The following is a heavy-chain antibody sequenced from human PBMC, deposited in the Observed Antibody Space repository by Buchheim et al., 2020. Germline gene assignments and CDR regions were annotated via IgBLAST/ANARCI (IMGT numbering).Heavy chain of an antibody. CDR3: ASSSFTYYYDSSGRHYGMDV. D-gene: IGHD3-22*01. J-gene: IGHJ6*02. CDR1: GYTFTSYY. Sequence: QVQLVQSGAEVKKPGASVNVSCKASGYTFTSYYMHWVRQAPGQGLEWMGIINPSGGSTSYAQKFQGRVTMTRDTSTSTVYMELSSLRSEDTAVYYCASSSFTYYYDSSGRHYGMDVWGQGTT. V-gene: IGHV1-46*03. CDR2: INPSGGST.